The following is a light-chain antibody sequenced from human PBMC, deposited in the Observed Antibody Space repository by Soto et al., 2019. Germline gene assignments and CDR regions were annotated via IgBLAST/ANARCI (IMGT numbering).Light chain of an antibody. CDR3: QQRSNWPPIT. CDR2: DAS. Sequence: ESVLTQSPATLSLSPGERATLSCRASQSVSSYLAWYQQKPGQAPRLLIYDASNRATGIPARFSGSGPGTDFTLTISSLEPEDFAVYYCQQRSNWPPITFGQGTRWRL. V-gene: IGKV3-11*01. J-gene: IGKJ5*01. CDR1: QSVSSY.